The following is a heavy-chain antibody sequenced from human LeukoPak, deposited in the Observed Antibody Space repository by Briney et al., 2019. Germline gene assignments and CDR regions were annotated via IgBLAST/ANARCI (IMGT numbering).Heavy chain of an antibody. D-gene: IGHD1-20*01. CDR2: IYYSGST. V-gene: IGHV4-59*08. Sequence: SETLSLTCTVSGGSISSYYWSWIRQPPGKGLEWIGYIYYSGSTNYNPSLKGRVTISVDTSKNQFSLKLSSVTAADTAVYYCARQVYNWNDANWFDPWGQGTLVTVSS. J-gene: IGHJ5*02. CDR1: GGSISSYY. CDR3: ARQVYNWNDANWFDP.